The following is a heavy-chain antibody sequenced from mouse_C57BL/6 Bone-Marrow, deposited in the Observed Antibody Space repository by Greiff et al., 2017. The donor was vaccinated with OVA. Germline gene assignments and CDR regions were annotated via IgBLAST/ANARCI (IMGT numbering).Heavy chain of an antibody. CDR1: GFNIKDYY. CDR3: TTDDYHAWFAY. D-gene: IGHD1-1*02. J-gene: IGHJ3*01. V-gene: IGHV14-1*01. CDR2: IDPEDGDT. Sequence: EVKVVESGAELVRPGASVKLSCTASGFNIKDYYMHWVKQRPEQGLEWIGRIDPEDGDTEYAPKFKGKATMTADTSSNTAYLQLSSLTSEDTAVYYCTTDDYHAWFAYWGQGTLVTVSA.